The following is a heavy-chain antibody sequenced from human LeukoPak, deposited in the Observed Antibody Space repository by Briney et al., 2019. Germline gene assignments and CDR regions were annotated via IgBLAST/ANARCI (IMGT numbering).Heavy chain of an antibody. Sequence: ASVKVSCKASGYTFTGYYMHWVRQAPGQGPEWMGWINPNSGGTNYAQKFQGRVTMTRDTSISTAYMELSGLRSDDTAVYYCATTVVVPAAIFWFDPWGQGTLVAVSS. V-gene: IGHV1-2*02. J-gene: IGHJ5*02. D-gene: IGHD2-2*01. CDR1: GYTFTGYY. CDR2: INPNSGGT. CDR3: ATTVVVPAAIFWFDP.